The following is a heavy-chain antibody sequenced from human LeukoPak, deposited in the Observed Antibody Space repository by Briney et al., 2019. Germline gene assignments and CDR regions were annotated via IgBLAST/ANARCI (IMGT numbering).Heavy chain of an antibody. Sequence: PSETLSLTCAISGGSIPSYYWSWIRQTPGKGLEWIGYLLYSGSTNYNPSLKGRVTMSIDTSKNQFSLKLRSVTAADTAVYYCARGAYSNYLSVGYWGQGILVTVSS. V-gene: IGHV4-59*01. J-gene: IGHJ4*02. CDR3: ARGAYSNYLSVGY. D-gene: IGHD4-11*01. CDR1: GGSIPSYY. CDR2: LLYSGST.